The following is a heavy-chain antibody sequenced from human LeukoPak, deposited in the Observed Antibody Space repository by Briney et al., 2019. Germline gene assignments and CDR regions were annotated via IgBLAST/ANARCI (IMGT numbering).Heavy chain of an antibody. D-gene: IGHD1-26*01. J-gene: IGHJ4*02. CDR2: ISGSGGST. V-gene: IGHV3-23*01. CDR1: GFTFSSDA. CDR3: AKVGGELHAAFDY. Sequence: PGGSLRLSCAASGFTFSSDAMSWVRPAPGKGLEWVSAISGSGGSTYYADSVKGRFTISRDNSKNTLYLQMNSLRAEDTAVYYCAKVGGELHAAFDYWGQGTLVTVSS.